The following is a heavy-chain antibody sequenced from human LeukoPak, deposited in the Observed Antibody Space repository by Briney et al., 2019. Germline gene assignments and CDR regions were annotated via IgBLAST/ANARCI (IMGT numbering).Heavy chain of an antibody. D-gene: IGHD3-10*02. Sequence: GESLKISCKGSGYTFSNYWINWVRQMPGKGLEWMGRIDPRDSYTTYSPSFQGHVAISGDKSISTAYLQWSSLQASDTAMYYRASGITLSRYAFDIWGQGTMVTVSS. V-gene: IGHV5-10-1*01. CDR2: IDPRDSYT. CDR1: GYTFSNYW. CDR3: ASGITLSRYAFDI. J-gene: IGHJ3*02.